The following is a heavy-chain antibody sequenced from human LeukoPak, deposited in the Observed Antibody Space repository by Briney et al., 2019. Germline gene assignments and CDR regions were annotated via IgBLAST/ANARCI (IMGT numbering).Heavy chain of an antibody. CDR3: ARVEGIAVAGRYYFDY. J-gene: IGHJ4*02. V-gene: IGHV3-33*08. Sequence: GRSLRLSCAASGFTFSSYGMHWVRQAPGKGLEWVAVIWYGGSNKYYADSVKGRFTISRDNSKNTLYLQMNSLRAEDTAAYYCARVEGIAVAGRYYFDYWGQGTVVTVSS. CDR2: IWYGGSNK. CDR1: GFTFSSYG. D-gene: IGHD6-19*01.